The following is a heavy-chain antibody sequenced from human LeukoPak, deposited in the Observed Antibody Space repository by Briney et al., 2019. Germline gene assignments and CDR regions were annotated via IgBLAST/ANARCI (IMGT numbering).Heavy chain of an antibody. CDR1: GFTFSSYS. CDR3: AKDLEEVPAAIAKNYYYYYYMDV. V-gene: IGHV3-21*04. D-gene: IGHD2-2*01. Sequence: PGGSLRLSCVASGFTFSSYSMNWVRQAPGKGLEGVSSISSSSSYIYYADSVKGRFTISRDNAKNSLYLQMNSLRAEDTAVYYCAKDLEEVPAAIAKNYYYYYYMDVWGKGTTVTISS. J-gene: IGHJ6*03. CDR2: ISSSSSYI.